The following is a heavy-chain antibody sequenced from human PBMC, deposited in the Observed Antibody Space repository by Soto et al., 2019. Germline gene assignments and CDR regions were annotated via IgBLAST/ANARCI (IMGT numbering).Heavy chain of an antibody. CDR3: ARGRGSSGWYYFDY. CDR2: MNPNSGNT. Sequence: ASVKVSCKASGYTFTSYDINWVRQATGQGLEWMGWMNPNSGNTGYAQKFQGRVTMTRNTSISTAYMELSSLRSEDTAVYYCARGRGSSGWYYFDYWGQGTLVTVSS. J-gene: IGHJ4*02. CDR1: GYTFTSYD. D-gene: IGHD6-19*01. V-gene: IGHV1-8*01.